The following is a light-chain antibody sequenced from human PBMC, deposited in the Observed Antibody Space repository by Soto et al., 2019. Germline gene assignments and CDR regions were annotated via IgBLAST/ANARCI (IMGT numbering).Light chain of an antibody. CDR2: EVS. Sequence: QSALTQPASVSGSPGQSITISCTGTSSDVGGYNYVSWYQQHPGKAPKLMIYEVSKRPSGVSNRFSGSKSGNTASLTISGLPAEDEADYYCTSYTSSSPYVFGTGTKLTVL. CDR3: TSYTSSSPYV. V-gene: IGLV2-14*03. J-gene: IGLJ1*01. CDR1: SSDVGGYNY.